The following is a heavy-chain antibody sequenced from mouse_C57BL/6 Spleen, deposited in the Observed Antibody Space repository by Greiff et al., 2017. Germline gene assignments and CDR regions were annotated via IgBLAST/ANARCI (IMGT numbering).Heavy chain of an antibody. V-gene: IGHV1-61*01. CDR3: AREGSLGQGY. D-gene: IGHD3-3*01. Sequence: QVQLQQPGAELVRPGSSVKLSCKASGYTFTSYWKAWVKQRPGQGLEWIGNIYPSDSVTHYNQKFKDKATLTVDKSSSTAYMQLSSLTSEESAVYYRAREGSLGQGYGGKGTSLTVSA. CDR1: GYTFTSYW. J-gene: IGHJ2*03. CDR2: IYPSDSVT.